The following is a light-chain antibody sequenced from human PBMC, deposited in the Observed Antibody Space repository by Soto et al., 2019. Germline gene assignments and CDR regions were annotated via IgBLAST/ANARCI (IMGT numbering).Light chain of an antibody. J-gene: IGLJ2*01. V-gene: IGLV3-21*02. CDR1: KIGSKI. CDR3: ATWDSRLRALL. Sequence: SYELTQPPSVSVAPGQTAKITCGGDKIGSKIVHWYKQRPGQAPVAVVFDATDRPSGIPDRISGSKSGTSATLGITGLQAGDEGDYYCATWDSRLRALLFGGGTKLTVL. CDR2: DAT.